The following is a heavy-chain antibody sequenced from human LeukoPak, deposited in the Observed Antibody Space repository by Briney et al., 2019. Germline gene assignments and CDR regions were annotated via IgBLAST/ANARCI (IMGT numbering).Heavy chain of an antibody. J-gene: IGHJ4*02. D-gene: IGHD6-19*01. CDR1: GFTLTTFG. CDR3: ARGFVSVAGLPY. CDR2: ISDDGSNR. V-gene: IGHV3-30*03. Sequence: PGRSLRLSCTASGFTLTTFGMHWVRQAPGKGLEWVAVISDDGSNRYYADSVKGRFTISRDNSKNTLYLQMNSLRAEDTAMYYCARGFVSVAGLPYWGQGTLVTVSS.